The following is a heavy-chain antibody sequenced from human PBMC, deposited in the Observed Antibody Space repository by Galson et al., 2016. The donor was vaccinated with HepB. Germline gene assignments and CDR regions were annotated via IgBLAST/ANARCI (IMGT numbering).Heavy chain of an antibody. CDR1: GYTFTSYG. D-gene: IGHD3-22*01. J-gene: IGHJ5*02. V-gene: IGHV1-18*04. CDR3: AINYYDTNGYYNWFDP. Sequence: SVKVSCKASGYTFTSYGITWVRQAPGEGLEWMGWISTYNGHTNYEQKLQGRVTMTTDTSTSTAYMELRSLRSDDTAVYYCAINYYDTNGYYNWFDPWGQGTLVTVSS. CDR2: ISTYNGHT.